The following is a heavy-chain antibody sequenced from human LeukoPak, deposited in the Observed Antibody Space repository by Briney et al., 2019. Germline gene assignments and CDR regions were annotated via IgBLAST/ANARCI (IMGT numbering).Heavy chain of an antibody. Sequence: ETLSLTCAVYGGSFSGYYWSWIRQPPGKGLEWVSSISSSSSYIYYADSVKGRFTISRDNAKNSLYLQMNSLRAEDTAVYYCARDDYGQYWGQGTLVTVSS. CDR3: ARDDYGQY. CDR2: ISSSSSYI. D-gene: IGHD4-17*01. V-gene: IGHV3-21*01. CDR1: GGSFSGYY. J-gene: IGHJ4*02.